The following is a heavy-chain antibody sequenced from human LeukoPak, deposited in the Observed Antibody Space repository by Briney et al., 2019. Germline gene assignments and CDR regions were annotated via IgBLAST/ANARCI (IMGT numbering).Heavy chain of an antibody. J-gene: IGHJ1*01. CDR1: GFTFSSYG. V-gene: IGHV3-30*18. CDR2: ISYDGSNK. Sequence: PGGSLRLSCAASGFTFSSYGMHWVRQAPGKGLEWVAVISYDGSNKYYADSVKGRFTISRDNSKNTLYLQMNSLRAEDTAVYYCAKVWVRYTPLGYFQHWGQGTPVTVSS. CDR3: AKVWVRYTPLGYFQH. D-gene: IGHD5-18*01.